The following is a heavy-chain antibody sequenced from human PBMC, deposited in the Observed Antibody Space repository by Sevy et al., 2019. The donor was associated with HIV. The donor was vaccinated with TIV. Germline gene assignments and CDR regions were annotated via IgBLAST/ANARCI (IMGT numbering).Heavy chain of an antibody. Sequence: GGSLRLSCAASGFTFSSYGMHWVRQAPGKGLEWVAFIWYDGRDTYYADSVKGRFNISRDNSKNTLYLQMNSLRTEDTAIYYCASDILTGSDFWGQGTLVTVSS. CDR2: IWYDGRDT. CDR1: GFTFSSYG. CDR3: ASDILTGSDF. V-gene: IGHV3-30*02. J-gene: IGHJ4*02. D-gene: IGHD3-9*01.